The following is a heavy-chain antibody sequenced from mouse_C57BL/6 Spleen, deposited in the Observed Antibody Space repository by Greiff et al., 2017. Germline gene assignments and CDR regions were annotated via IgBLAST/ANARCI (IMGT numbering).Heavy chain of an antibody. CDR1: GYTFTSYG. CDR2: IYPRSGNT. D-gene: IGHD1-1*02. V-gene: IGHV1-81*01. J-gene: IGHJ3*01. Sequence: VQLQQSGAELARPGASVKLSCKASGYTFTSYGISWVKQRTGQGLEWIGEIYPRSGNTYYNEKFKGKATLTADKSSSTAYMELRNLTSEDSAVYFCARFGGSYGSFFAYWGQGTLVTVAA. CDR3: ARFGGSYGSFFAY.